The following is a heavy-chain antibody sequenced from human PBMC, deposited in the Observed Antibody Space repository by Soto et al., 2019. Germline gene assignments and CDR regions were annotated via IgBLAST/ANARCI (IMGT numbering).Heavy chain of an antibody. J-gene: IGHJ6*02. CDR1: GFTVSSNY. Sequence: GGSLRLSCAASGFTVSSNYMSWVRQAPGKGLEWVSVIYSGGSTYYADSVKGRFTISRDNSKNTLYLQMNSLRAEDTAVYYCARDPYGSGRYYYYGMDVWGQGTTVTVSS. CDR2: IYSGGST. V-gene: IGHV3-66*01. CDR3: ARDPYGSGRYYYYGMDV. D-gene: IGHD3-10*01.